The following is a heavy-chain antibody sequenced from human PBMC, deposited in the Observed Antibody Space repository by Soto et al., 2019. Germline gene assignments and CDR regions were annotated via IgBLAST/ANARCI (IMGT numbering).Heavy chain of an antibody. CDR1: GGSISCHS. J-gene: IGHJ4*02. V-gene: IGHV4-4*07. D-gene: IGHD5-12*01. CDR3: VRGRSYSVYDF. CDR2: IYPSGST. Sequence: HSGSVSLTCALSGGSISCHSWFWIRQPAGKGLEWIGHIYPSGSTSYNPSLRSRVTMSLDTSTNKIFLNLTSVTAADTAVFYCVRGRSYSVYDFWGPGTLVPVSS.